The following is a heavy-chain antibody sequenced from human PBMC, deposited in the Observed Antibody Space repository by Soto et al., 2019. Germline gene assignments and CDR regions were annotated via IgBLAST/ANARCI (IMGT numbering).Heavy chain of an antibody. CDR3: AREVRYSYGYAGDFDY. J-gene: IGHJ4*02. D-gene: IGHD5-18*01. CDR1: GGSISSGDYY. CDR2: IYYSGST. Sequence: SETLSLTCTVSGGSISSGDYYWSWIRQPPGKGLEWIGYIYYSGSTYYNPSLKSRVTISVDTSKNQFSLKLNSVTPEDTAVYYCAREVRYSYGYAGDFDYWGQGTLVTVSS. V-gene: IGHV4-30-4*01.